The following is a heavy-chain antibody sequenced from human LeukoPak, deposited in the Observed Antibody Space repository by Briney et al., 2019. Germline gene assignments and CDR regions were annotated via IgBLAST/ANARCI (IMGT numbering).Heavy chain of an antibody. CDR2: IYYSGST. D-gene: IGHD6-19*01. CDR3: ARQGYSSGWYPGSFDY. CDR1: GGSISSGDYY. V-gene: IGHV4-30-4*08. Sequence: SETLSLTCTVSGGSISSGDYYWSWIRQPPGKGLEWIGYIYYSGSTYYNPSLKSRVTISVDTSKNQFSLKLSSVTAADTAVYYCARQGYSSGWYPGSFDYWGQGTLVTVSS. J-gene: IGHJ4*02.